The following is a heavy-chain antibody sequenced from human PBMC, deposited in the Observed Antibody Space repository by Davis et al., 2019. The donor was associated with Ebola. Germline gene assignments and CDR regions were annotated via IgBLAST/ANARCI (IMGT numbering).Heavy chain of an antibody. Sequence: GGSLRLSCAASGFAFSDYYMSWIRQAPGKGLEWPSYISSSEGAIYHADSVSGRFTISRDNAENSLYLQMNSLRAEDTAVYYCARGGRDCSGGVCYAMDVWGQGTTVSVSS. CDR1: GFAFSDYY. J-gene: IGHJ6*02. D-gene: IGHD2-8*02. V-gene: IGHV3-11*01. CDR3: ARGGRDCSGGVCYAMDV. CDR2: ISSSEGAI.